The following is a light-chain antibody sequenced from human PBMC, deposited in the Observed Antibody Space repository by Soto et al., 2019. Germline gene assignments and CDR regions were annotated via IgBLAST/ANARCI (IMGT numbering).Light chain of an antibody. Sequence: EIVLTQSPGTLSLSPGERATLCCRASQSVSSSYLAWYQQKPGQAPRLLIYGASSRATGIPDRFSGSGSGTDFTLTISRLEPEDFAVYYCQQYGSSPFGQGTRLEI. CDR3: QQYGSSP. V-gene: IGKV3-20*01. CDR1: QSVSSSY. J-gene: IGKJ5*01. CDR2: GAS.